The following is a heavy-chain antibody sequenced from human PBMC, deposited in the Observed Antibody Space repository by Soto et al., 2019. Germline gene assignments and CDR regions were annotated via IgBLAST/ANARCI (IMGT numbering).Heavy chain of an antibody. CDR3: ARIPGGYCSGGSCYYFDY. J-gene: IGHJ4*02. V-gene: IGHV1-18*01. Sequence: QVPLVQSGAEVKKPGASVKVSCKASGYTFTSYGISWVRQAPGQGLEWMGWISAYNGNTNYAQKLQGRVTMTTDTSTSTAYMELRSLRSDDTAVYYCARIPGGYCSGGSCYYFDYWGQGTLVTVSS. CDR2: ISAYNGNT. CDR1: GYTFTSYG. D-gene: IGHD2-15*01.